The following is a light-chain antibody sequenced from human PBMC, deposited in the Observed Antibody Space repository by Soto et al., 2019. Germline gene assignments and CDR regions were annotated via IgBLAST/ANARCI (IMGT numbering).Light chain of an antibody. J-gene: IGKJ5*01. CDR2: AAS. Sequence: ATLSCRASQSVRSNLAWYQQKPGQAPRLVIYAASTRATGIPDRFSGSVSGTEFTLTISSLQSEDFAVYYCQQYNNWPPITFGQGTRLEIK. V-gene: IGKV3-15*01. CDR3: QQYNNWPPIT. CDR1: QSVRSN.